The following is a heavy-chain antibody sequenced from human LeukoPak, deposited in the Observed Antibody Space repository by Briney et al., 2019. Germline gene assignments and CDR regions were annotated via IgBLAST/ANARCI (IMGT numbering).Heavy chain of an antibody. CDR3: AKDMVRGVIQSAFDF. CDR2: ISGSGGST. J-gene: IGHJ4*02. V-gene: IGHV3-23*01. Sequence: PGGSLRLSCAASGLTFSSYAMSWVRRAPGKGLEWVSTISGSGGSTHYADSVNGRFTISRDSSKNTLHLQMNSLRVEDTAVYYCAKDMVRGVIQSAFDFWGQGTLVTVSS. D-gene: IGHD3-10*01. CDR1: GLTFSSYA.